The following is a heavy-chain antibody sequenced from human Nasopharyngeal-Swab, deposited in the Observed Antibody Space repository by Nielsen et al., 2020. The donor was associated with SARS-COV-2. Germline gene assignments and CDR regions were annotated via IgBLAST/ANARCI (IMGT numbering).Heavy chain of an antibody. CDR3: ARGRGGSDWFLDL. V-gene: IGHV3-53*04. CDR2: TFSGLTT. J-gene: IGHJ2*01. D-gene: IGHD3-16*01. Sequence: GGSLRLSCAASGFSVSDNYIHWVRQAPGKGLQWVSFTFSGLTTYYSDSVKGRFTISRHNSENTLYLQMNSLRPEDTAIYYCARGRGGSDWFLDLWGRGTLVTVPS. CDR1: GFSVSDNY.